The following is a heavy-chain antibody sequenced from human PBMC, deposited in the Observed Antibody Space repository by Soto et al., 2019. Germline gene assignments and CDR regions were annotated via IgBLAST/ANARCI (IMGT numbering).Heavy chain of an antibody. CDR3: ARDISWTADTDMPKAYYYYGMDV. Sequence: PGGSLRLSCAASGFTFSNLWMSWVRQAPGKGLEWVANMRHEGSEKFYVDSVKGRFTISRDNAKNSLFLQMNSLRAEDTAVYYCARDISWTADTDMPKAYYYYGMDVWGQGTTVTVSS. J-gene: IGHJ6*02. CDR1: GFTFSNLW. V-gene: IGHV3-7*01. CDR2: MRHEGSEK. D-gene: IGHD5-18*01.